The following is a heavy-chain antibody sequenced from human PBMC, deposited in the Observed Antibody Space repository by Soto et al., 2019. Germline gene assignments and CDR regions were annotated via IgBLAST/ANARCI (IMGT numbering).Heavy chain of an antibody. CDR1: GFTFSTYA. CDR2: MSSDGSNS. Sequence: QVHLVESGGGVVQPGRSLRLSCAASGFTFSTYAMHWVRQAPGKGLEWVAGMSSDGSNSYYADSVKGRFTISRDNSKNPLYLQMNSLRAEDTAVYYCARDYGAPAASFFVYWGQGTLVTVSS. J-gene: IGHJ4*02. D-gene: IGHD2-2*01. CDR3: ARDYGAPAASFFVY. V-gene: IGHV3-30-3*01.